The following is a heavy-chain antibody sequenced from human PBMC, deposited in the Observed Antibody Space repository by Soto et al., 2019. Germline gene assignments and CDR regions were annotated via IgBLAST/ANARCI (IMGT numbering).Heavy chain of an antibody. D-gene: IGHD4-17*01. Sequence: QVQLQESGPGLVKPSGTLSLICAVSGDSISRSYWWSWVRQPPGKGLEWIGEIYHSGSTNYTPSLGSRVTMSVDKSKNQFYLHMSSVTAADTAIYYCARDPGTVTTFGRVGGGFDYWGQGTLVTVSS. CDR2: IYHSGST. CDR3: ARDPGTVTTFGRVGGGFDY. J-gene: IGHJ4*02. V-gene: IGHV4-4*02. CDR1: GDSISRSYW.